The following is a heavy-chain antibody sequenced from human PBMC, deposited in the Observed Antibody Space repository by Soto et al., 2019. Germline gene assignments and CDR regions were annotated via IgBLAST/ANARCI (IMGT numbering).Heavy chain of an antibody. J-gene: IGHJ4*02. CDR2: ISAYNGNT. Sequence: ASVKVSCKASGYTFTSYGISWVRQAPGQGLEWMGWISAYNGNTNYAQKLQGRVTMTTDTSTSTAYMELRSLRSDDTAVYYCAILSGAELVSPRLFDYWGQGTLVTVSS. CDR1: GYTFTSYG. D-gene: IGHD3-9*01. CDR3: AILSGAELVSPRLFDY. V-gene: IGHV1-18*01.